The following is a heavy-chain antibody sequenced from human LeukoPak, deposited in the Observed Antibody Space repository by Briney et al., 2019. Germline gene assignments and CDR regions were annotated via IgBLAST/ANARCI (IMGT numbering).Heavy chain of an antibody. CDR1: GFTFSSYW. V-gene: IGHV3-74*01. D-gene: IGHD4-23*01. CDR3: ARVSPDYGGNSDYCFGMDV. J-gene: IGHJ6*02. CDR2: INSDKLRGSST. Sequence: GGSLRLSCAASGFTFSSYWMHWVRQAPGKGLVWVSRINSDKLRGSSTSYADSVKGRFTISRDNAKNTLYLQMNSLRAEDTAVYYCARVSPDYGGNSDYCFGMDVWGQGTTVTVSS.